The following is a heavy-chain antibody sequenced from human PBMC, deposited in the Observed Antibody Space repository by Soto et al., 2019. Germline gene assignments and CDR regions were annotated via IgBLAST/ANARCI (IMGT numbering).Heavy chain of an antibody. Sequence: SETLSLTCSVSGGSVRSSPYYWTWLRQPPGKALEWIGFIHNSGYTDYNPSLKGRVTISVDMSKNQFSLNLSSVTAADTAVYFCAKDVSSRRWFDPWGQGVRVTVSS. CDR1: GGSVRSSPYY. CDR2: IHNSGYT. J-gene: IGHJ5*02. D-gene: IGHD3-16*01. CDR3: AKDVSSRRWFDP. V-gene: IGHV4-61*01.